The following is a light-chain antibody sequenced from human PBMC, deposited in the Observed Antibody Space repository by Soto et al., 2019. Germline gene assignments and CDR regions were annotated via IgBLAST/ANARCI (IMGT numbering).Light chain of an antibody. CDR2: DAS. CDR3: QQYNSYSTWP. J-gene: IGKJ1*01. Sequence: DIEMTQTPSTLSASVGDRFTITCRASQSISIWLAWYQQKPGKAPNPLIYDASSLKSGVPSRFSGSGSGTEFTLTISSLQPDDFATYYGQQYNSYSTWPFGHGTKVDIK. CDR1: QSISIW. V-gene: IGKV1-5*01.